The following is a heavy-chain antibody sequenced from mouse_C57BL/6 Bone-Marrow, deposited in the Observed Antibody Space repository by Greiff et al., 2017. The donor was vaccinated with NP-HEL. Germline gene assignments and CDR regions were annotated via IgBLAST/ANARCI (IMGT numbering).Heavy chain of an antibody. CDR2: INPGSGGT. V-gene: IGHV1-54*01. CDR1: GFAFTNYL. D-gene: IGHD1-1*01. CDR3: ARWYYYGRSRDY. J-gene: IGHJ2*01. Sequence: VQLQQSGAELVRPGTSVKVSCKASGFAFTNYLIEWVKQRPGQGLEWIGVINPGSGGTNYTEKFKGKATLTADKSSSTAYMQLSMWTSEDSAVYVCARWYYYGRSRDYGGQGTTLTVSA.